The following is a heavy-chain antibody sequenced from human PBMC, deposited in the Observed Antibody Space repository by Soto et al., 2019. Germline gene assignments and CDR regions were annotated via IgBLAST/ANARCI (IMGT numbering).Heavy chain of an antibody. CDR2: ISSGGSSI. CDR1: GVTFSNYD. CDR3: ASLALGTTIRGAPEL. Sequence: PGGSLRLSCAASGVTFSNYDMNWIRQAPGKGLEWVSYISSGGSSIYYADSVKGRFTISRDNDKNSLYLQMNSLRAEATAMYYCASLALGTTIRGAPELWGQGTLVTVSS. D-gene: IGHD3-10*01. J-gene: IGHJ4*02. V-gene: IGHV3-11*01.